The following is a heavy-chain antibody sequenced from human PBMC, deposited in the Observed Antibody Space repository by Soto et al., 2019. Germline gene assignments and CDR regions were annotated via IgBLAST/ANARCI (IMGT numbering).Heavy chain of an antibody. CDR3: ARDCSSTNCPNFYYYGMDV. J-gene: IGHJ6*02. D-gene: IGHD2-2*01. V-gene: IGHV1-69*01. Sequence: QAQLVQSGAEVKDPGSSVKVSCKASGGTFSNYAISWVRQAPGQGLEWMGGIIPIFDTAKYAQKFQGRVTITADESTTTAYMELSSLRSEDTAVYYCARDCSSTNCPNFYYYGMDVWGQGTTVTVS. CDR1: GGTFSNYA. CDR2: IIPIFDTA.